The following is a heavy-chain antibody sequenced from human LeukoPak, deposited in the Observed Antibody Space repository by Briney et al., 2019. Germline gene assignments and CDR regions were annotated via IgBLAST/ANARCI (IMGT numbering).Heavy chain of an antibody. V-gene: IGHV5-51*01. CDR2: IYPGDSDT. Sequence: GGSLKISCKGSGYSFTSYWIGWVRQMPGKGLEGMGIIYPGDSDTRYSPSFQGQVTISADKSISTAYLQWSSLKASDTAMYYCTARGVDYYGSGSYSDYWGQGTLVTVSS. D-gene: IGHD3-10*01. J-gene: IGHJ4*02. CDR1: GYSFTSYW. CDR3: TARGVDYYGSGSYSDY.